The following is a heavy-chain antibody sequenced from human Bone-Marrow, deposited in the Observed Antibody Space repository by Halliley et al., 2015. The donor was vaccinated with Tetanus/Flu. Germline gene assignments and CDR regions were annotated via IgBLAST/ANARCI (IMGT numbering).Heavy chain of an antibody. J-gene: IGHJ4*02. CDR2: IDPGDSYT. V-gene: IGHV5-10-1*01. Sequence: QLVQSGVEVKKPGESLRISCKGSGYSFTSYWISWVRQMPGKGLEWMGRIDPGDSYTNYSPSFQGHVTISADKSISTAYLQWSSLKASDPAMYYCARHSGIAVAGTLPLDYWGQGTLVTVSS. CDR3: ARHSGIAVAGTLPLDY. CDR1: GYSFTSYW. D-gene: IGHD6-19*01.